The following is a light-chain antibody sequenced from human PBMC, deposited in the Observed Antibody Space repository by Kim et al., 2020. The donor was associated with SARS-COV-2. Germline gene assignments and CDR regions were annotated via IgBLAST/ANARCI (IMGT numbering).Light chain of an antibody. CDR2: QDT. CDR1: KLADKL. V-gene: IGLV3-1*01. CDR3: QAWDSSTALVV. Sequence: LGQTASITCSEDKLADKLACCDQQEPGQSPVLVIYQDTKRPSGIPERFPGSNSGNTATLTISGTQAMDEADYYCQAWDSSTALVVFGGGTQLTV. J-gene: IGLJ2*01.